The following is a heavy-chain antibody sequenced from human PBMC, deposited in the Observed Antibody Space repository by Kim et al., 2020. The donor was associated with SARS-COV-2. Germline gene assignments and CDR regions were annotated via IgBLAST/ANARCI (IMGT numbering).Heavy chain of an antibody. J-gene: IGHJ4*02. CDR1: GFTFSSYA. D-gene: IGHD2-2*01. CDR3: AKSLEQLIWAAYFDS. Sequence: GGSLRLSCAASGFTFSSYAMSWVRQAPGKGLEWVSCVTGSGSSTHYADSVKGRFTISRDNSKNTLYLQMNSLRAEDTAVYYCAKSLEQLIWAAYFDSWGQGTLVTVSS. CDR2: VTGSGSST. V-gene: IGHV3-23*01.